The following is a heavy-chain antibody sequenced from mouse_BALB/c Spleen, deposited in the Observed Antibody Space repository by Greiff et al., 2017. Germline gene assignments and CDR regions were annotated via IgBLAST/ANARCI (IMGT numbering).Heavy chain of an antibody. CDR3: ARKHPYGNFAY. Sequence: EVQLVESGPGLVKPSQSLSLTCTVTGYSITSDYAWNWIRQFPGNKLEWLGYISYSGSTSYNPSLKSRISITRDTSKNQFFLQLNSVTTEDTATYYCARKHPYGNFAYWGQGTLVTVSA. CDR1: GYSITSDYA. CDR2: ISYSGST. V-gene: IGHV3-2*02. D-gene: IGHD2-1*01. J-gene: IGHJ3*01.